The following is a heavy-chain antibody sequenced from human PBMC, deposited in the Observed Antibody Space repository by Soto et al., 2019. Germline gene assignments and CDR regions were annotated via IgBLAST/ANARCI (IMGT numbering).Heavy chain of an antibody. J-gene: IGHJ6*02. CDR3: ARDLSYSSSWYYYYYGMDV. Sequence: GGSLRLSCAASGFTFSSYWMSWVRQAPGKGLEWVANIKQDGSEKYYVDSVKGRFTISRDNAKNSLYLQMNSLRAEDTAVYYCARDLSYSSSWYYYYYGMDVWGQGTTVTVSS. D-gene: IGHD6-13*01. CDR1: GFTFSSYW. V-gene: IGHV3-7*01. CDR2: IKQDGSEK.